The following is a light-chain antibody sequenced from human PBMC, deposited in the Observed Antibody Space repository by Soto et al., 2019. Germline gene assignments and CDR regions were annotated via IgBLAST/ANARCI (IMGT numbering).Light chain of an antibody. V-gene: IGKV1-39*01. Sequence: PSSLSASLGDIVTITCLASLTIGDSLSWFQQKAGKPPTLLIYGASTLQSGVPSRFSGSGSGTEFTLTIISLQPEHFATYYCQQSYRFPKTFGRGTKVDI. J-gene: IGKJ1*01. CDR3: QQSYRFPKT. CDR1: LTIGDS. CDR2: GAS.